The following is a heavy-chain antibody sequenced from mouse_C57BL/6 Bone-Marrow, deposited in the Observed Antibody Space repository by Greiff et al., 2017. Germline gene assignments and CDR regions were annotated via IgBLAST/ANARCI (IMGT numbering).Heavy chain of an antibody. D-gene: IGHD1-1*01. CDR1: GYTFTDYY. CDR3: ARPYYGSGSYWYFDV. V-gene: IGHV1-26*01. J-gene: IGHJ1*03. Sequence: EVQLQQSGPELVKPGASVKISCKASGYTFTDYYMNWVKQSHGKSLEWIGDINPNNGGTSYNQKFKGKATLTVDKSSSTAYMELRSLTSEDSAVYYWARPYYGSGSYWYFDVWGTGTTVTVSS. CDR2: INPNNGGT.